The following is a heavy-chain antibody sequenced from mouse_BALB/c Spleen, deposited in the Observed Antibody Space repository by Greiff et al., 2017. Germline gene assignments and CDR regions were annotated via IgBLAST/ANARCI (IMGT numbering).Heavy chain of an antibody. D-gene: IGHD3-1*01. J-gene: IGHJ2*01. CDR2: IDPANGNT. CDR1: GFNIKDTY. Sequence: EVQLQQSGAELVKPGASVKLSCTASGFNIKDTYMHWVKQRPEQGLEWIGRIDPANGNTKYDPKFQGKATITADTSSNTAYLQLSSLTSEDTAVYYCARAARANYFDYWGQGTTRTVSS. CDR3: ARAARANYFDY. V-gene: IGHV14-3*02.